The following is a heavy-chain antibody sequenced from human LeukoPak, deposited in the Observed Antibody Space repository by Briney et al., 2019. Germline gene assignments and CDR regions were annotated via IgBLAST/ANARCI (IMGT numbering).Heavy chain of an antibody. Sequence: ASVNVSCKPSGYIFSTYDISWVRQAPGQGLEWMGIINPSGGTTSYAQKFQGRVTMTRDMSTSTVYMELSSLRSEDTAVYYCARISRDEEALSFDLWGRGTLVTVSS. J-gene: IGHJ2*01. D-gene: IGHD5-24*01. V-gene: IGHV1-46*01. CDR1: GYIFSTYD. CDR3: ARISRDEEALSFDL. CDR2: INPSGGTT.